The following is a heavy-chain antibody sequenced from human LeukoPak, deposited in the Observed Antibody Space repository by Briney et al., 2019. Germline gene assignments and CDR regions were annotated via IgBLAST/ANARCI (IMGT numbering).Heavy chain of an antibody. V-gene: IGHV3-23*01. D-gene: IGHD3-22*01. CDR3: AKGVGSGSYYSLDY. CDR2: ISGSGGSA. J-gene: IGHJ4*02. Sequence: GRSLRLSCAAPGFTFTSYGMHWVRQAPGKGLEWVSAISGSGGSAYYADSVKGRFTISRDNSKNTLYVQMNSLRAEDTAVYYCAKGVGSGSYYSLDYWGQGTLVTVSS. CDR1: GFTFTSYG.